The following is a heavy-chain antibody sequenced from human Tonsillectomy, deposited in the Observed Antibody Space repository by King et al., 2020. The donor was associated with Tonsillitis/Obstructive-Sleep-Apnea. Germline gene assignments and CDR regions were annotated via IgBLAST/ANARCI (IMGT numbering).Heavy chain of an antibody. Sequence: VQLQESGPGLVKPSETLSLTCTVSGGSVSSGRYYWSWIRQPPGKGLEWIGYIYYSGSSNYNPSLKSRVTISVDTSKNQFSLKLGSLTSADTAVYYCAMGVGCSGGSCYPTYYYMDVWGKGTTVTVSS. D-gene: IGHD2-15*01. V-gene: IGHV4-61*01. CDR2: IYYSGSS. CDR1: GGSVSSGRYY. J-gene: IGHJ6*03. CDR3: AMGVGCSGGSCYPTYYYMDV.